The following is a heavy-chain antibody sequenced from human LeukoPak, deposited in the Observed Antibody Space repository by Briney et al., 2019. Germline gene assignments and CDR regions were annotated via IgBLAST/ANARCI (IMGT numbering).Heavy chain of an antibody. Sequence: SETLSLTCTVSGGSISTYYWSWIRQPPGKGLEWIGYIYYSGSTSYNPSLKSRVTISVDTSKNQFSLKLSSVTAADTAVYYCARTVRGVIGYYYMDVWGKGTTVTISS. V-gene: IGHV4-59*08. CDR1: GGSISTYY. J-gene: IGHJ6*03. CDR2: IYYSGST. CDR3: ARTVRGVIGYYYMDV. D-gene: IGHD3-10*01.